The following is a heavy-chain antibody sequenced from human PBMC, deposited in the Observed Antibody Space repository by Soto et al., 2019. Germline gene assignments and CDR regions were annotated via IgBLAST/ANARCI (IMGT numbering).Heavy chain of an antibody. Sequence: VQLVESGGGVVQPGRSLRLSCAASGFTFSDYAMHWVRQAPGKGLEWVTVVSHDGRNTHYADSVKGRFTISRDSSKNTVSLEMTSLRAEDTAVYYCAKRGRQWLVTSDFNYWGQGALVTVSS. V-gene: IGHV3-30*18. J-gene: IGHJ4*02. D-gene: IGHD6-19*01. CDR1: GFTFSDYA. CDR3: AKRGRQWLVTSDFNY. CDR2: VSHDGRNT.